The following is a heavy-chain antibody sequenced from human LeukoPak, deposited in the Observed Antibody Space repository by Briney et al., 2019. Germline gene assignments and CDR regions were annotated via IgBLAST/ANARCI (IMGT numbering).Heavy chain of an antibody. J-gene: IGHJ6*02. Sequence: ASVKVSCKASGYTFTGYYMHWVRQAPGQGLEWMGWINPNSGGTNYAQKFQGWVTMTRDTSISTAYMELSRPRSDDTAVYYCAREGYCSGGSCGGMDVWGQGTTVTVSS. CDR3: AREGYCSGGSCGGMDV. V-gene: IGHV1-2*04. CDR1: GYTFTGYY. CDR2: INPNSGGT. D-gene: IGHD2-15*01.